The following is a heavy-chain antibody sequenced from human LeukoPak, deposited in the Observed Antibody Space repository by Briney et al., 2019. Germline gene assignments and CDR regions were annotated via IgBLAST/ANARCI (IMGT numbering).Heavy chain of an antibody. CDR2: ISGSGGST. V-gene: IGHV3-23*01. CDR3: PKDGEDSSGYYPKYYSDY. D-gene: IGHD3-22*01. CDR1: GFTFSSYG. Sequence: GGSLRLSCAASGFTFSSYGMSWVRQAPGKGLEWVSAISGSGGSTYYADSVKGRFTISRDNSKNTLYLQMNSLRAEDTAVYYCPKDGEDSSGYYPKYYSDYWGQGTLVTVSS. J-gene: IGHJ4*02.